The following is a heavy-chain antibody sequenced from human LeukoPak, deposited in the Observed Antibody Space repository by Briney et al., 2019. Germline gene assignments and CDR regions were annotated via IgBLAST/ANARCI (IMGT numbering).Heavy chain of an antibody. CDR2: ISSSSSYI. V-gene: IGHV3-21*01. CDR1: GFTFSSYS. D-gene: IGHD1-7*01. J-gene: IGHJ6*03. Sequence: GGSLRLSCAASGFTFSSYSMNWVRQAPGEGLEWVSSISSSSSYIYYADSVKGRFTISRDNAKNSLYLQMNSLRAEDTAVYYCARDLSGTTFFDYYYYYMDVWGKGTTVTVSS. CDR3: ARDLSGTTFFDYYYYYMDV.